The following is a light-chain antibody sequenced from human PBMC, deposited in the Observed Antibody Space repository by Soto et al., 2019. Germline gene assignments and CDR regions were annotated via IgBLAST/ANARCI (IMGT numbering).Light chain of an antibody. V-gene: IGKV3-20*01. CDR3: QQYGSSPPFT. CDR1: QSVSSSY. CDR2: GAS. J-gene: IGKJ3*01. Sequence: EIVLTQSPGTLSLSPGERATLSCRASQSVSSSYLAGYQQKPGQAPRLLIYGASTRATGIPDRFSGSGSGTDFTLTISRLGPEDCVVYYCQQYGSSPPFTFGPGTKVDIK.